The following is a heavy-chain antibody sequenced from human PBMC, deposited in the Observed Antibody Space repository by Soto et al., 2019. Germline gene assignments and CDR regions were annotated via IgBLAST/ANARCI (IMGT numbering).Heavy chain of an antibody. J-gene: IGHJ5*02. CDR1: PEYFSTYY. Sequence: SETLSLTRTVSPEYFSTYYWNWIRQSPGKGLEWIGHIYHSGTNIYNPSLKSRVMMSVDTSKKQFSLKLRSVTAADTAVYYCVRDGTKTLRDWFDPWGQGTLVTVSS. V-gene: IGHV4-4*07. CDR3: VRDGTKTLRDWFDP. CDR2: IYHSGTN. D-gene: IGHD1-1*01.